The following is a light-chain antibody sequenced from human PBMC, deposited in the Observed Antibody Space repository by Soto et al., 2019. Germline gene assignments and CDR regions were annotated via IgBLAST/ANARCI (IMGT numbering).Light chain of an antibody. CDR2: EVS. CDR3: RSYTSSTTRV. J-gene: IGLJ2*01. V-gene: IGLV2-14*01. CDR1: SSDVGAFNY. Sequence: QSPLTQPASVSGSPGQSITISCTGASSDVGAFNYVSWYQQHPGKAPKLLIYEVSNRPSGPSNRFSGSKSGNTASLTISGLQAEDEADYYCRSYTSSTTRVFGGGTKVTVL.